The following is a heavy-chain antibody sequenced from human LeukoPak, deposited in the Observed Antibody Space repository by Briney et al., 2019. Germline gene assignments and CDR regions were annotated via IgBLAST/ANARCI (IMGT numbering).Heavy chain of an antibody. CDR2: LSYDGSNK. V-gene: IGHV3-30*18. CDR1: GFTFSSYG. D-gene: IGHD4-17*01. Sequence: GGSLRLSCAASGFTFSSYGMHRVRQAPGKGLEWVAVLSYDGSNKYYADSVKGRFTISRDNSKNTLYLQMNSLRVEDTAVYYCAKGDYDYYHYCMDVWGKGTTVTVSS. J-gene: IGHJ6*03. CDR3: AKGDYDYYHYCMDV.